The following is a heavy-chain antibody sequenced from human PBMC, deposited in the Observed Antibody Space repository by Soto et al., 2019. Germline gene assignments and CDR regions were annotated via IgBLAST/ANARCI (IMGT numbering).Heavy chain of an antibody. V-gene: IGHV1-69*01. CDR2: IIPIFGTA. CDR1: GGTFSSYA. D-gene: IGHD3-3*01. Sequence: QVQLVQSGAEVKKPGSSVKVSCKASGGTFSSYAISWVRQAPGRGLEWMGGIIPIFGTANYAQRFQGRVTITADESTSTAYMELSSLRSEDTAVYYCASPGRIFVEVVHYYYYGMDVWGQGTTVTVSS. CDR3: ASPGRIFVEVVHYYYYGMDV. J-gene: IGHJ6*02.